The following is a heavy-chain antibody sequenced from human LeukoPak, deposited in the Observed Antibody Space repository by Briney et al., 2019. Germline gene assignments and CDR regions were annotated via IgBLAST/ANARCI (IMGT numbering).Heavy chain of an antibody. Sequence: SVKVSCKASGGTFSSYAISWGRQAPGQGLEWMGRIIPILGIANYAQKFQGRVTITADKSTSTAYMELSSLRSEDTAMYYCARVYCSRTSCYNWFDPWGQGTLVTVSS. CDR3: ARVYCSRTSCYNWFDP. D-gene: IGHD2-2*01. CDR2: IIPILGIA. J-gene: IGHJ5*02. V-gene: IGHV1-69*04. CDR1: GGTFSSYA.